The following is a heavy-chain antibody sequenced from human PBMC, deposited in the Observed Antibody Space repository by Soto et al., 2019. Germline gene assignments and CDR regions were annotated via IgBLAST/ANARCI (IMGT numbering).Heavy chain of an antibody. V-gene: IGHV3-30-3*01. CDR1: GFTFSSYA. CDR3: ARDHEDTIQLWFPFLDY. D-gene: IGHD5-18*01. J-gene: IGHJ4*02. CDR2: ISYDGSNK. Sequence: PGGSLRLSCAASGFTFSSYAMHWVRQAPGKGLEWVAVISYDGSNKYYADSVKGRFTISRDNSKNTLYLQMNSLRAEDTAVYYCARDHEDTIQLWFPFLDYWCQGTLVTVSS.